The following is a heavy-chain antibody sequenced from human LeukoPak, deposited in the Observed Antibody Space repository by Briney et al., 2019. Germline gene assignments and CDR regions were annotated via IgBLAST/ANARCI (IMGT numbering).Heavy chain of an antibody. J-gene: IGHJ4*02. D-gene: IGHD7-27*01. Sequence: PGGSLRLSCEASGFVFDTFSMSWVRQAPGKGLEWVAHINPDGSDKYYVDSVKGRFTISRHNARNSVFLQMNYLRVEDTAVYYCARGSNWGAYFWGQGTLVTVSS. V-gene: IGHV3-7*01. CDR3: ARGSNWGAYF. CDR1: GFVFDTFS. CDR2: INPDGSDK.